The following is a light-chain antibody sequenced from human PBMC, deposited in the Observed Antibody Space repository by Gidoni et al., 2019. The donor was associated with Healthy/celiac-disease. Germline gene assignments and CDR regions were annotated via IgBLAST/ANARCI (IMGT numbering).Light chain of an antibody. Sequence: EIVLTQSTGTLSLSPGERATLSCRASQSVSSSDLAWYQQKPGQAPRLLIYGASSRATGIPDRFSGSGSGTDFPLTISRLEPEDFAVYYCQQYGSSPRTFGQGTKVEIK. CDR2: GAS. CDR1: QSVSSSD. J-gene: IGKJ1*01. CDR3: QQYGSSPRT. V-gene: IGKV3-20*01.